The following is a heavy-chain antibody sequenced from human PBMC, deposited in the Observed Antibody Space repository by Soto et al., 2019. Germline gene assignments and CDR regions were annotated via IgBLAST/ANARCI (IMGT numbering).Heavy chain of an antibody. CDR1: GASVKTGGYY. V-gene: IGHV4-61*08. Sequence: SETLSLTCTVSGASVKTGGYYWTWIRQFPGKGLEWMGYIYYLSSTYYNPSLKSRVTISLDKSKNQFSLRLTSVTAADTAVYYCARVIVVVPASGMDVWGQGTTVTVSS. D-gene: IGHD2-2*01. J-gene: IGHJ6*02. CDR2: IYYLSST. CDR3: ARVIVVVPASGMDV.